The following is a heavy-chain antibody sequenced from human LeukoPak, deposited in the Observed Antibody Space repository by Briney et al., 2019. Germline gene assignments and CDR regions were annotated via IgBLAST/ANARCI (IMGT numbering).Heavy chain of an antibody. J-gene: IGHJ4*02. CDR2: IRYDGSNK. V-gene: IGHV3-30*02. CDR3: AKDQDPSLEWLGTIGY. Sequence: GGSLRLSCAASGFTFSSYGMHWVRQAPGKGLEWVAFIRYDGSNKYYADSVKGRFTISRDNSKNTLYLQMNSLRAEDTAVYYCAKDQDPSLEWLGTIGYCGQGTLVTVSS. CDR1: GFTFSSYG. D-gene: IGHD3-3*01.